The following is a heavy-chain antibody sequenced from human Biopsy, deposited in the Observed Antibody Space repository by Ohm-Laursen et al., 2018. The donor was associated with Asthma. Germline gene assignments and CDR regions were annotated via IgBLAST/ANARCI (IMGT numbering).Heavy chain of an antibody. D-gene: IGHD3-10*01. CDR2: ISVYNGNT. Sequence: SVKVSCKTSGYTLTSAGITWVRQAPGQGLEWMGWISVYNGNTKVAQKLQDRVTMITDTSPSTAYMELRSLRSDDTAVYFCARAVDYSHYYGIDVWGQGTTVTVS. J-gene: IGHJ6*02. V-gene: IGHV1-18*01. CDR1: GYTLTSAG. CDR3: ARAVDYSHYYGIDV.